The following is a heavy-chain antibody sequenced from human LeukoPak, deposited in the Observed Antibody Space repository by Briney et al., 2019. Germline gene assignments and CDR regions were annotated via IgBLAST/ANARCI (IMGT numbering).Heavy chain of an antibody. CDR2: IIPIFGTA. D-gene: IGHD3-22*01. Sequence: SAKVSCKASGGTFSSYAISWVRQAPGQGLEWMGGIIPIFGTANYAQKFQGRVTITTDESTSTAYMELSSLRSEDTAVYYCARDRGYYYDSSGRDAFDIWGQGTMVTVSS. CDR1: GGTFSSYA. J-gene: IGHJ3*02. V-gene: IGHV1-69*05. CDR3: ARDRGYYYDSSGRDAFDI.